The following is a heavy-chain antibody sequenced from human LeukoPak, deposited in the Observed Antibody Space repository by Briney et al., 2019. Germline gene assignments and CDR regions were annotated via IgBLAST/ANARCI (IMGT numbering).Heavy chain of an antibody. D-gene: IGHD3-22*01. Sequence: ASVTVSCKASGYTFTGYYMHWVRQAPGQGLEWMGWINLNSGGTNYAQKFQGRVTMTRDTSISTAYMELSRLRSDDTAVYYCARDYYYDSSGYRLDYWGQGTLVTVSS. J-gene: IGHJ4*02. CDR2: INLNSGGT. CDR1: GYTFTGYY. V-gene: IGHV1-2*02. CDR3: ARDYYYDSSGYRLDY.